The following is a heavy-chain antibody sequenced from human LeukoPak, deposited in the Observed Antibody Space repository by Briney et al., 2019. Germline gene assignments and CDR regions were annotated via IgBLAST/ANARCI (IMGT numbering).Heavy chain of an antibody. J-gene: IGHJ5*02. D-gene: IGHD5-24*01. CDR3: ARGDGYNSRRFDP. CDR1: GGSFSGYY. V-gene: IGHV4-34*01. CDR2: IRHSGST. Sequence: PETLSLTCAVYGGSFSGYYWSWIRQPPGKGLEWIGEIRHSGSTNYNPSLKSRVTISVDTSKNQFSLKLSSVTAADTAVYYYARGDGYNSRRFDPWGQGTLVTVSS.